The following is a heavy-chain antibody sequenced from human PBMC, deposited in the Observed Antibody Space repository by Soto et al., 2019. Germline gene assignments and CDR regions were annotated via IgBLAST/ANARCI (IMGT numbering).Heavy chain of an antibody. Sequence: EVQLLESGGGSVQPGGSLRLSCAASGFTFSTYAMGWVRQAPGKGLEWVSGISGSGDSTYYADSVKGRFTISRDNSKNTLYLQMSCLRAEDTALYYCAKDRYSSGHYYFDYWGQGTLVTVSS. V-gene: IGHV3-23*01. CDR3: AKDRYSSGHYYFDY. CDR2: ISGSGDST. J-gene: IGHJ4*02. CDR1: GFTFSTYA. D-gene: IGHD6-19*01.